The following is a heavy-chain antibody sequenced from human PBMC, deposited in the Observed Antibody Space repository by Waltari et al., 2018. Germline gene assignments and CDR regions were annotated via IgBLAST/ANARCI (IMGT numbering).Heavy chain of an antibody. CDR2: IWYDGSKE. CDR1: GFTFSNYG. CDR3: ARAGFVCSGGSCYGDY. Sequence: QVQLVESGGGVVQPGRSLRLSCAASGFTFSNYGMHWVRQAPGKGLGWVAVIWYDGSKEYYADAVKGRFTISRDNSKNTVYLQMNSLRAEDTAVYYCARAGFVCSGGSCYGDYWGQGTLVTVSS. J-gene: IGHJ4*02. D-gene: IGHD2-15*01. V-gene: IGHV3-33*08.